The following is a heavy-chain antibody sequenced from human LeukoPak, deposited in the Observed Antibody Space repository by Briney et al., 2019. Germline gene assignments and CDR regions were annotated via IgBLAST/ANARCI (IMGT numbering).Heavy chain of an antibody. Sequence: GCLRLSCASCWLSVGSGSSEWLGGGRVKGLEWVANIKQDGSEKYYVDSVKGRFTISRDNAKNSLYLQMNSLRAEDTAVYYCAREEDYALDYWGQGTLVTVSS. J-gene: IGHJ4*02. CDR3: AREEDYALDY. CDR1: WLSVGSGS. V-gene: IGHV3-7*01. D-gene: IGHD4-17*01. CDR2: IKQDGSEK.